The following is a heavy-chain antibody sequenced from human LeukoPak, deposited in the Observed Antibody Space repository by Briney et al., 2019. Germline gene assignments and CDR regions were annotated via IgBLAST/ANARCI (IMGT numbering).Heavy chain of an antibody. J-gene: IGHJ4*02. CDR2: ISGDGVTT. D-gene: IGHD3-22*01. CDR1: GFTFHDYS. Sequence: GGSLRLSCAASGFTFHDYSMHWVRQTPGKCLEWVSVISGDGVTTHYADSVKGRFTISRDNSKDSLYLQMDSLRAEDTAVYFCAKGVNTVSFTFDYWGQGTLVTVSS. V-gene: IGHV3-43*02. CDR3: AKGVNTVSFTFDY.